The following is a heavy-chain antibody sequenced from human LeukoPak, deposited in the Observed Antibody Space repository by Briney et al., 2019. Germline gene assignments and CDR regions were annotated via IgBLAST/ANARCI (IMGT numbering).Heavy chain of an antibody. J-gene: IGHJ6*03. CDR2: IYPSDSDT. CDR3: ARHANPDLTHYYYYYMDV. V-gene: IGHV5-51*01. D-gene: IGHD1-14*01. Sequence: GESLKISCKGSGYSFTTYWIGWVRQMPGKALEWMGIIYPSDSDTRYSPSFQGQVTISADKSISTAYLQWSGLKASDTAMYYCARHANPDLTHYYYYYMDVWGKGTTVTVSS. CDR1: GYSFTTYW.